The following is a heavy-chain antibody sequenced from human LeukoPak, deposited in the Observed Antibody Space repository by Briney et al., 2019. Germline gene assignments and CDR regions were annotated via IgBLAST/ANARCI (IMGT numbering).Heavy chain of an antibody. V-gene: IGHV1-24*01. J-gene: IGHJ4*02. CDR3: ARDSPYDRDGYYFDY. CDR1: GYTLTELS. CDR2: FDPENGET. D-gene: IGHD3-9*01. Sequence: GASVKVSCKVSGYTLTELSMHWVRQAPGKGLEWMGGFDPENGETIYAQKFQGRVTMTRETSTSTVYMELNSLRSEDTAVYYCARDSPYDRDGYYFDYWGQGTLVTVSS.